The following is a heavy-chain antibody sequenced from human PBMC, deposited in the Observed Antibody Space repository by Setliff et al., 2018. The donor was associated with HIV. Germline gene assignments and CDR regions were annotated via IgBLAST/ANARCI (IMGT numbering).Heavy chain of an antibody. D-gene: IGHD3-22*01. J-gene: IGHJ3*02. CDR1: GAPITNSY. CDR2: VYTSGNT. Sequence: SETLSLTCSVSGAPITNSYWSWIRQSPGKRLEWIGYVYTSGNTNYNPSLKSRVTISLDTSRNQLSLKLTSVTAGDTAVYYCARGAREEYYYDSSGYYRDAFDIWGQGTMVTVSS. V-gene: IGHV4-4*09. CDR3: ARGAREEYYYDSSGYYRDAFDI.